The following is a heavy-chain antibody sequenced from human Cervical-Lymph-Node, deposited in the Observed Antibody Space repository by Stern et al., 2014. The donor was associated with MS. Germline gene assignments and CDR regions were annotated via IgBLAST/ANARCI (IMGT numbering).Heavy chain of an antibody. J-gene: IGHJ6*02. V-gene: IGHV4-39*01. CDR2: IYYTGST. CDR1: GGSISSSYY. CDR3: ARCPPEYYYGLDV. Sequence: VQLVESGPGLVKPSETLSLTCTVSGGSISSSYYWGWIRQPPGKGPEWIASIYYTGSTYYNPSLKSRVTISVDTSKTQFSLGLSSVTAADTAVYYCARCPPEYYYGLDVWGQGTTVTVAS.